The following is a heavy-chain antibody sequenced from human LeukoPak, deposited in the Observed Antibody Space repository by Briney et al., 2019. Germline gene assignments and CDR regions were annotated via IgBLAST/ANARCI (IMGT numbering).Heavy chain of an antibody. J-gene: IGHJ4*02. CDR1: DFTFSTYA. D-gene: IGHD2-15*01. Sequence: PGGSLRLSCVDSDFTFSTYAMSWVRQAQGGGLEWVSSIRSSGDDTYYADSVKGRFTISRDNSKNTLYLQMDNLRADDTAVYYCARSLPYCSGAGSSCSPASYFDHWGQGTLVAVSS. CDR3: ARSLPYCSGAGSSCSPASYFDH. V-gene: IGHV3-23*01. CDR2: IRSSGDDT.